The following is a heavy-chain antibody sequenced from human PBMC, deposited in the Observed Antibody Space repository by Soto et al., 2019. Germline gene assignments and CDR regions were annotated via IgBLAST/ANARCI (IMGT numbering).Heavy chain of an antibody. Sequence: GGSLRLSCEASGFSFSRHSMNWVRQAPGKGLEWVSSIGNDPSYLYYAGSVKGRFTISRDNSKNTLYLQMNSLRAEDTAMYYCAREPGDGYYFDCWGQGTLVTVSS. J-gene: IGHJ4*02. CDR3: AREPGDGYYFDC. D-gene: IGHD4-17*01. CDR1: GFSFSRHS. CDR2: IGNDPSYL. V-gene: IGHV3-21*04.